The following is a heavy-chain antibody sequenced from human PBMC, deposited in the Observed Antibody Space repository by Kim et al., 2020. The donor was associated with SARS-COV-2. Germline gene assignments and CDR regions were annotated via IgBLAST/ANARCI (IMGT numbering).Heavy chain of an antibody. Sequence: AASVKGRFTISRDDSKNTVYLQMNSLKTEDTAVYYCTRHDSYSGYDVGLSWGQGTLVTVSS. CDR3: TRHDSYSGYDVGLS. V-gene: IGHV3-73*01. J-gene: IGHJ4*02. D-gene: IGHD5-12*01.